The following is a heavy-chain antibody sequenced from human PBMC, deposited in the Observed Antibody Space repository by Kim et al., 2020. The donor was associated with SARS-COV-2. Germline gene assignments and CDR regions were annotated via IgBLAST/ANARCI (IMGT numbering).Heavy chain of an antibody. CDR2: IKSKTDGGTT. D-gene: IGHD3-9*01. Sequence: GGSLRLSCAASGFTFSNAWMSWVRQAPGKGLEWVGRIKSKTDGGTTDYAAPVKGRFTISRDDSKNTLYLQMNSLKTEDTAVYYCTTDRDILTGYPPYYYYYGMDVWGQGTTVTVSS. CDR3: TTDRDILTGYPPYYYYYGMDV. V-gene: IGHV3-15*01. J-gene: IGHJ6*02. CDR1: GFTFSNAW.